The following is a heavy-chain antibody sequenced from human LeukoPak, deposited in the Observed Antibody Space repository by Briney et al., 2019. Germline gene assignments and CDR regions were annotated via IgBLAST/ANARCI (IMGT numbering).Heavy chain of an antibody. D-gene: IGHD3-22*01. Sequence: SETLSLTCTVSGGSISSYYWSWIGQPAGKGLEWIGRIYTSGSTNYNPSLKSRVTMSVDTSKNQFSLKLSSVTAADTAVYYCARSGEYYYDSSAPDDAFDIWGQGTMVTVSS. J-gene: IGHJ3*02. CDR2: IYTSGST. V-gene: IGHV4-4*07. CDR3: ARSGEYYYDSSAPDDAFDI. CDR1: GGSISSYY.